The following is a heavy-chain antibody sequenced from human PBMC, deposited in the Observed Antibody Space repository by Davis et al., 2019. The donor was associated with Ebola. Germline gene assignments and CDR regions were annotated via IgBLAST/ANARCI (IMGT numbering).Heavy chain of an antibody. CDR2: INHSGST. J-gene: IGHJ5*02. Sequence: MPGGSLRLSCTVSGGSISTGDYYWSWIRQPPGKGLEWIGEINHSGSTNYNPSLKSRVTISVDTSKNQFSLKLSSVTAADTAVYYCARHWIIYDSVGWFDPWGQGTLVTVSS. D-gene: IGHD3-22*01. CDR3: ARHWIIYDSVGWFDP. V-gene: IGHV4-39*01. CDR1: GGSISTGDYY.